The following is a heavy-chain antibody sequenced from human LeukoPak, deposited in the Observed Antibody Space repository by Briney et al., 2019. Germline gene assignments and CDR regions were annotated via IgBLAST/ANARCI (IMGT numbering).Heavy chain of an antibody. CDR3: ARDGSGYSSGWYDY. J-gene: IGHJ4*02. V-gene: IGHV3-66*01. Sequence: PGGSLRLSRAASGFTVSSNYMSWVRQAPGKGLEWVSVIYSGGSTYYADSVKGRFTISRDNSKNTLYLQMNSLRAEDTAVYYCARDGSGYSSGWYDYWGQGRLVTVSS. CDR2: IYSGGST. CDR1: GFTVSSNY. D-gene: IGHD6-19*01.